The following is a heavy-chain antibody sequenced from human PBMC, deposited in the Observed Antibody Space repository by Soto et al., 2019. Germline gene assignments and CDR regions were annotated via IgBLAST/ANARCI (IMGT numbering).Heavy chain of an antibody. D-gene: IGHD4-17*01. CDR2: IYWNDDK. CDR1: GFSLSTSGVG. Sequence: QITLKESGPTLVKPTQTPTLTCTFSGFSLSTSGVGVGWIRQPPGTALEWLALIYWNDDKRYSPSLKSRLTITKDTSKNQVVLTMTNMDPVDTATYYWAHIEGYYDDYVKNWYFDLWGRGTLVTVSS. V-gene: IGHV2-5*01. J-gene: IGHJ2*01. CDR3: AHIEGYYDDYVKNWYFDL.